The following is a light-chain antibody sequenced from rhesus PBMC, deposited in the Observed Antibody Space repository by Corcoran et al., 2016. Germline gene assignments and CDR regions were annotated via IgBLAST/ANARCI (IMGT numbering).Light chain of an antibody. CDR2: TAS. CDR3: LQHKSCPRT. V-gene: IGKV1-28*02. Sequence: DIQMTQSSSSLSASVGDTVTITCRASQDIGRYLNWFQHKPGKAPKLLIYTASSLDSGVPSRFSGSGSGTELTLTISSLQPEDFASYYCLQHKSCPRTFGQGTKVEIK. CDR1: QDIGRY. J-gene: IGKJ1*01.